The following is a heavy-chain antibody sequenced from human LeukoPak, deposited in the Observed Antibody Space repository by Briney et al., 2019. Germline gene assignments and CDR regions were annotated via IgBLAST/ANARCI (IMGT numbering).Heavy chain of an antibody. CDR2: INSDGSST. V-gene: IGHV3-74*01. D-gene: IGHD1-26*01. CDR3: ARDSGSYGYYYYYYMDV. Sequence: GGSLRLSCAASGFTFSSYWMHWVRQAPGKGLVWVSRINSDGSSTSYADSVKGRFTISRDNAKNTLYLQMNSLRAEDTAVYYCARDSGSYGYYYYYYMDVWGKGTTVTISS. J-gene: IGHJ6*03. CDR1: GFTFSSYW.